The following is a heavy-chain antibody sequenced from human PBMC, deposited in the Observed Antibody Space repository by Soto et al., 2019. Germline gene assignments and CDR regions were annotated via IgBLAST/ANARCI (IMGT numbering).Heavy chain of an antibody. D-gene: IGHD6-13*01. CDR2: ISGSGFTI. Sequence: QVQLVESGGGLVKPGGSLRLSCAASGFTFSDHYMSWIRQAQGMGLAWVAYISGSGFTIYNADSVKGRFTISRDNAKNSLYLQMDSLRAEDTAVYYCARNTLSAAGSDNYGLDVWGRGTTVAVSS. J-gene: IGHJ6*02. V-gene: IGHV3-11*01. CDR1: GFTFSDHY. CDR3: ARNTLSAAGSDNYGLDV.